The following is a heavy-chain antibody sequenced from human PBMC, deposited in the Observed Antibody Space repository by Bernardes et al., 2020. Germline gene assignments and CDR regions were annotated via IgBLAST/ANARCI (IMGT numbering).Heavy chain of an antibody. J-gene: IGHJ6*02. CDR3: ARDRGYNWNYYYYYGMDV. CDR2: IFYTGST. Sequence: SETLSLTCTVSGGSISPYYWSWLRQPPGKGLEWVGHIFYTGSTNYNPSLKSRVTISVDTSKNQFSLKLSSVTAADTAVYYCARDRGYNWNYYYYYGMDVWGQGTTVTVSS. CDR1: GGSISPYY. D-gene: IGHD1-20*01. V-gene: IGHV4-59*01.